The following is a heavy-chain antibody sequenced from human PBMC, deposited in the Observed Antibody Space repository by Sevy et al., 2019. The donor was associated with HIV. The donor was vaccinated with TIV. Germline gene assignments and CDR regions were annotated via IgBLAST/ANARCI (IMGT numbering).Heavy chain of an antibody. D-gene: IGHD6-13*01. V-gene: IGHV1-18*01. J-gene: IGHJ6*02. CDR2: ITAYNGNR. CDR1: GA. CDR3: ATDKGWQLAPFGMDV. Sequence: ASVKVSCKASGAISWVRQAPGQGLEWLGWITAYNGNRIYAQKFQDRVTMTTDPSTNTVYMDLRSLRSDDTAVYYCATDKGWQLAPFGMDVWGQGTTVTVSS.